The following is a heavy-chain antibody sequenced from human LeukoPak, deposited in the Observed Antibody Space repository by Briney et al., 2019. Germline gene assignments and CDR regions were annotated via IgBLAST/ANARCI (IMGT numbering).Heavy chain of an antibody. V-gene: IGHV3-64D*06. D-gene: IGHD5-18*01. CDR1: VFTSSRDA. Sequence: PGGSLRLSCSPSVFTSSRDAMLWARQAPGKGLEYVSAISSNGGSRYYANSVKGRFTISRDNSKSTLYLQMSSLRAEDTAVYYCAKDQGTQLWSFDYWGQGALVTVSS. J-gene: IGHJ4*02. CDR2: ISSNGGSR. CDR3: AKDQGTQLWSFDY.